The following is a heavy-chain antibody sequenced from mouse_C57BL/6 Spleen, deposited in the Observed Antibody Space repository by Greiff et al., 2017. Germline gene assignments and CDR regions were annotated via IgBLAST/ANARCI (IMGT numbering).Heavy chain of an antibody. D-gene: IGHD2-4*01. Sequence: DVQLQESGPGLVKPSQSLSLTCSVTGYSITSGYYWNWIRQFPGNKLEWMGYISYDGSNNYNPSLKNRISITRDTSKNQFFLKLNSVTTEDTATYYCARRGDDDEYYFDYWGQGTTLTFSS. CDR3: ARRGDDDEYYFDY. V-gene: IGHV3-6*01. CDR1: GYSITSGYY. CDR2: ISYDGSN. J-gene: IGHJ2*01.